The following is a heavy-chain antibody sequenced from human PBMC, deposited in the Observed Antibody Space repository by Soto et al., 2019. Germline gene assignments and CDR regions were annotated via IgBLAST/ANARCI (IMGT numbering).Heavy chain of an antibody. Sequence: QVQLVQSGAEVKKPGASVKVSCKASGYTFTSYGISWVRQAPGQGLEWMGWISAYNGNTNYAQKLQGRVTMTTDTPTSTAYMALRRLRSYDTAVFYSAPESYSGSGGAYWGQGTLLTVSS. D-gene: IGHD3-10*01. CDR2: ISAYNGNT. V-gene: IGHV1-18*01. CDR3: APESYSGSGGAY. J-gene: IGHJ1*01. CDR1: GYTFTSYG.